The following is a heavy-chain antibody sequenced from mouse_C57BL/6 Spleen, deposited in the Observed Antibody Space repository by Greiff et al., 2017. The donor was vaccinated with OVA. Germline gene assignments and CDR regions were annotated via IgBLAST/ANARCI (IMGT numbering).Heavy chain of an antibody. CDR1: GYTFTSYW. Sequence: QVQLKQPGAELVKPGASVKSSCKASGYTFTSYWMHWVKQRPGQGLEWIGMIHPNSGSTNYNEKFKSKATLTVDKSSSTAYMQLSSLTSEDSAVYYCARSDYSNSWFAYWGQGTLVTVSA. CDR3: ARSDYSNSWFAY. CDR2: IHPNSGST. D-gene: IGHD2-5*01. J-gene: IGHJ3*01. V-gene: IGHV1-64*01.